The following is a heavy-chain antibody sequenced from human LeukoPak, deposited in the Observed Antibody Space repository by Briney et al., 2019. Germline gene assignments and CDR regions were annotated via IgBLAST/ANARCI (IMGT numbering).Heavy chain of an antibody. CDR3: ARDILSWEPVGSSGSFDY. D-gene: IGHD6-19*01. CDR1: GFTFSSYA. CDR2: ISYDGSNK. V-gene: IGHV3-30-3*01. Sequence: GGSLRLSCAASGFTFSSYAMHWVRQAPGKGLEWVAVISYDGSNKYYADSVKGRFTISRDNSKNTLYLQMNSLRAEDTAVYYCARDILSWEPVGSSGSFDYWGQGTLVTVSS. J-gene: IGHJ4*02.